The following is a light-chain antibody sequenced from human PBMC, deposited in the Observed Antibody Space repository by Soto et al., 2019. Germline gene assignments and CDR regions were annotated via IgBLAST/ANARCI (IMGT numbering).Light chain of an antibody. J-gene: IGKJ1*01. Sequence: EKVMTQSPATLSVSPGERATLSCRASQSVSNHLAWYQQKPGQAPRLLIYGASTRATAFPARFSGSGSGTEFTLTISSLQSEDFAVYYCQQYNDWPPTFGQGTKVEIK. V-gene: IGKV3-15*01. CDR1: QSVSNH. CDR2: GAS. CDR3: QQYNDWPPT.